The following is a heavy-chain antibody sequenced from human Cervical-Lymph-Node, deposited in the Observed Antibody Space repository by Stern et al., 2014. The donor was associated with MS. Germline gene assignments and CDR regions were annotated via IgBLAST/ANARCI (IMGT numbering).Heavy chain of an antibody. V-gene: IGHV7-4-1*02. J-gene: IGHJ5*02. Sequence: QVQLVQSGSELKKPGASVKVSCKASGYTLTSYAMNWVRQAPGQGLEWMGWIHTNTGKPTYVQGFTGRFVFSLDTSLETAFLQINSLKAEDTAMYYCARGTAEGRPTGNWFDPWGQGTLVTVSS. CDR3: ARGTAEGRPTGNWFDP. D-gene: IGHD6-13*01. CDR2: IHTNTGKP. CDR1: GYTLTSYA.